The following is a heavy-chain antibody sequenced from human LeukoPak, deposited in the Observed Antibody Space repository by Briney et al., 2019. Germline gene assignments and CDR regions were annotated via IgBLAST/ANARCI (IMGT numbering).Heavy chain of an antibody. CDR1: VYRFTTYW. J-gene: IGHJ6*02. D-gene: IGHD3-9*01. V-gene: IGHV5-51*01. CDR2: IYPGDSGT. CDR3: ARLGTHDIPARSEYYYGMDV. Sequence: GEPLKISFKASVYRFTTYWIAGVRKMLGKGLEWMGIIYPGDSGTRTSPPFEGQVTILAAKSITTAYLQWSSLKASATAMYYCARLGTHDIPARSEYYYGMDVWGQGTTVTVSS.